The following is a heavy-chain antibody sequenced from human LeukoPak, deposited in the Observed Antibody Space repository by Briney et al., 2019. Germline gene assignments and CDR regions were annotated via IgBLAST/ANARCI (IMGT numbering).Heavy chain of an antibody. Sequence: GGSLRLSCAASGFIFSNYAMSWVRQAPGKGLEWVSGISDSGGSTYYADSVKGRFTISRDNSKNTLYLQMNSLTDEDTAVYYCAKKWGVGTTTLDYFDYWGQGTQVTVSS. V-gene: IGHV3-23*01. CDR1: GFIFSNYA. J-gene: IGHJ4*02. D-gene: IGHD1-26*01. CDR3: AKKWGVGTTTLDYFDY. CDR2: ISDSGGST.